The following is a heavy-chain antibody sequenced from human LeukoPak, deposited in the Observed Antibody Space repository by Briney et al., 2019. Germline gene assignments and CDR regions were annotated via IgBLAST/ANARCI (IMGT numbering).Heavy chain of an antibody. CDR3: ARDQPFYDSSGYYYFDY. CDR1: GGSFSGYY. J-gene: IGHJ4*02. CDR2: INHSGST. D-gene: IGHD3-22*01. V-gene: IGHV4-34*01. Sequence: SETLSLTCAVYGGSFSGYYWSWIRQPPGEGLEWIGEINHSGSTNYNPSLKSRVTISVDTSKKQFSLKLSSVTAADTAVYYCARDQPFYDSSGYYYFDYWGQGTLVTVSS.